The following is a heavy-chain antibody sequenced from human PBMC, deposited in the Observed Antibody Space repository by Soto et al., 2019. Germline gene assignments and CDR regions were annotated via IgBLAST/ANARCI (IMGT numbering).Heavy chain of an antibody. V-gene: IGHV3-23*01. CDR3: AKDRVAGATTYFDY. D-gene: IGHD1-26*01. Sequence: GGSLRLSCVASGFTFTSYAMSWARHAPRKGLEWVSAISGSGGSTYYADSVKGRFTISRDNSKNTLYLQMNSLRAEDTAVYYCAKDRVAGATTYFDYRGQGTLVTVSS. J-gene: IGHJ4*02. CDR2: ISGSGGST. CDR1: GFTFTSYA.